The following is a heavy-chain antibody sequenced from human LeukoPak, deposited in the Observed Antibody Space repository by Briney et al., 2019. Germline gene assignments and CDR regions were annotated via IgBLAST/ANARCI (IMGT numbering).Heavy chain of an antibody. J-gene: IGHJ4*02. CDR2: IRYDGSNK. V-gene: IGHV3-30*02. Sequence: GGSLRLSCAASGFTFSSYGMHWVRQAPGKGLEWVAFIRYDGSNKYYADSVKGRFTISRDNSKNTLYLQMNSLRAEDRAVYYCAKDPPLYYYDSSGYYFDYWGQGTLVTVSS. D-gene: IGHD3-22*01. CDR3: AKDPPLYYYDSSGYYFDY. CDR1: GFTFSSYG.